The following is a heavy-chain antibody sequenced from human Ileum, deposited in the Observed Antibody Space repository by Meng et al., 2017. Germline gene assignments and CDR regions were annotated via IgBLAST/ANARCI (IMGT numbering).Heavy chain of an antibody. D-gene: IGHD4-23*01. CDR2: IHHSGST. CDR1: GGSISSTYW. V-gene: IGHV4-4*02. Sequence: GQRERSGPGLVEPSGTLSLTCAVSGGSISSTYWWTWVRQSAGKGLEWIGEIHHSGSTNYNPSLKSRVTISVDKSKNQFSLNLRSVTAADTAVYYCARIDYGGNGIEKYYFDYWGQGTLVTVSS. CDR3: ARIDYGGNGIEKYYFDY. J-gene: IGHJ4*02.